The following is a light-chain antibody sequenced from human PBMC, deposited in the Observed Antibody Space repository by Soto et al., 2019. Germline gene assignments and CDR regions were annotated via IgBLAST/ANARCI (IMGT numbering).Light chain of an antibody. CDR3: SSYAGSRV. CDR1: SSDVGIYNY. Sequence: QSVLTQPPSASGSPGQSVTISCTGTSSDVGIYNYVSWYQQHPGKAPKLMIYEVTKRPSGVPDRFSGSKFGNTASLTVSGLQADDEADYYCSSYAGSRVFCGGTKLTVL. J-gene: IGLJ2*01. V-gene: IGLV2-8*01. CDR2: EVT.